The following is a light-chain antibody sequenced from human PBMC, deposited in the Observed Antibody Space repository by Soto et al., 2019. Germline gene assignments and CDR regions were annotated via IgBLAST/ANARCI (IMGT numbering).Light chain of an antibody. CDR3: QQRSNWPRT. Sequence: EIVLTQSPATLSLSPGERATLSGRASQSVSSYLAWYQQKPGQAPSLLIYGASNRATGIPARFSGSGSGTDFTLTISSLEPEDFAVYYCQQRSNWPRTFGQGTKLEIK. CDR2: GAS. V-gene: IGKV3-11*01. J-gene: IGKJ2*01. CDR1: QSVSSY.